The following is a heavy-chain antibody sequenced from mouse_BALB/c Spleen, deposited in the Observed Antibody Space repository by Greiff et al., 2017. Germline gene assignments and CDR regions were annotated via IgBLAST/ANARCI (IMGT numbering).Heavy chain of an antibody. CDR3: HYYGSSYGWFAY. J-gene: IGHJ3*01. V-gene: IGHV14-3*02. D-gene: IGHD1-1*01. CDR2: IDPANGNT. Sequence: EVQLQQSGAELVKPGASVKLSCTASGFNIKDTYMHWVKQRPEQGLEWIGRIDPANGNTKYDPKFQGKATITADTSSNTAYLQLSSLTSEDTAVHYCHYYGSSYGWFAYWGQGTLVTVSA. CDR1: GFNIKDTY.